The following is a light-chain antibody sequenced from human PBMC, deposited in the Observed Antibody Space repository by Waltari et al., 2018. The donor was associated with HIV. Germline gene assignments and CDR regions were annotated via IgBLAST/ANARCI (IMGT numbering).Light chain of an antibody. Sequence: QSVLTQPPSASGTPGQRVTISCSGRSSNIENDNVYWYQQLTGAAPRLLIYKDTQRPSGVPDRFTGSKSGTSASLAISGLRSEDEADYYCVGWDNRLSGYVFGSGTKVTVL. V-gene: IGLV1-47*01. CDR1: SSNIENDN. J-gene: IGLJ1*01. CDR2: KDT. CDR3: VGWDNRLSGYV.